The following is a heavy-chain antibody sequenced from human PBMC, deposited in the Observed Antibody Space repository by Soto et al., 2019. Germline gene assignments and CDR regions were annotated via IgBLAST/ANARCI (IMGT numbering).Heavy chain of an antibody. CDR1: GYTFTSYG. D-gene: IGHD3-22*01. CDR2: ISAYNGNT. V-gene: IGHV1-18*01. J-gene: IGHJ4*02. Sequence: ASVKVSCKASGYTFTSYGISWVRQAPGQGLEWMGWISAYNGNTNYAQKLQGRVTMTTDTSTSTAYMELRSLRSDDTAVYYCARDPINYYDSSGYSRPFEYWGQGTLVTVS. CDR3: ARDPINYYDSSGYSRPFEY.